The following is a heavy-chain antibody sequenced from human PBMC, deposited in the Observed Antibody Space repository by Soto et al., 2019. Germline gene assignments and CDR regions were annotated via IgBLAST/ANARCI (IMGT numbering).Heavy chain of an antibody. D-gene: IGHD3-22*01. Sequence: GESLKISCKGSGYSLAGYWITWVRQKPGKGLEWMGRIDPSDSQTYYSPSFRGHVTISVTKSITTVFLQWSSLRASDTAMYYCVRQIYDSDTGPNFQYYFDSWGQVTQVTVSS. CDR2: IDPSDSQT. CDR1: GYSLAGYW. CDR3: VRQIYDSDTGPNFQYYFDS. V-gene: IGHV5-10-1*01. J-gene: IGHJ4*02.